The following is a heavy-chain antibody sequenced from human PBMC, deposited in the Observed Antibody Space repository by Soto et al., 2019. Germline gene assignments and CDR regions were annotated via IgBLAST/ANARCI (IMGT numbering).Heavy chain of an antibody. J-gene: IGHJ4*02. D-gene: IGHD3-9*01. V-gene: IGHV3-23*01. Sequence: PGRSLRLSCAAVGLIYSDFAMTRVRQAAGKGLEWVSTISGNGGSTYFAAPIKGRFTISRDNSKNILYLQMRSLRDEATAKYYCVKGFDRGGWYYLDSWGQGTPVTVSS. CDR2: ISGNGGST. CDR1: GLIYSDFA. CDR3: VKGFDRGGWYYLDS.